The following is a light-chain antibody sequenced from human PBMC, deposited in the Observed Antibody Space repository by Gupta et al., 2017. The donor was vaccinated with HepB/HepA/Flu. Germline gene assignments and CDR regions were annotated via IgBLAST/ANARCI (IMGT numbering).Light chain of an antibody. Sequence: EIVMTQSPATLSVSPGERATLSCRASQSITNRLAWYQQKPGQAPRLLIYGASTRATGVPARFSGSGSGTEFTLTISSLQSEDFALYSCQHYSVGPVTFGQGTRLEIK. CDR3: QHYSVGPVT. V-gene: IGKV3-15*01. CDR1: QSITNR. J-gene: IGKJ5*01. CDR2: GAS.